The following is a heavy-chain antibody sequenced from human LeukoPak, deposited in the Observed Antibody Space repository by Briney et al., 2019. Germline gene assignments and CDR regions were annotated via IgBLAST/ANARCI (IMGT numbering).Heavy chain of an antibody. V-gene: IGHV3-21*01. CDR1: GFTFSSYS. D-gene: IGHD3-3*01. CDR2: ISSSSSYI. CDR3: ARDGGGFEIFGVVTADY. J-gene: IGHJ4*02. Sequence: GGSLRLSCAASGFTFSSYSMNWVRQAPGKGLEWVSSISSSSSYIYYADSVKGRFTISRDNSKNTLYLQMNSLRAEDTAVYYCARDGGGFEIFGVVTADYWGQGTLVTVSS.